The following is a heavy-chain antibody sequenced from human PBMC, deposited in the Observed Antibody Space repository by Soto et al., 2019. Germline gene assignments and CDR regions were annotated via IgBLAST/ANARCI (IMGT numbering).Heavy chain of an antibody. D-gene: IGHD3-10*01. V-gene: IGHV2-5*02. Sequence: QITLKESGPTLVKPTQTLTLTCTFSGFSLSTSGVGVGWIRQPPGKALEWLALIYWDDDKRYSPSLKSSLTLNKDTPKNQVVTTMTNMDPVDTASYYCAHRHSATFDYWGQGTLVTVSS. CDR2: IYWDDDK. CDR1: GFSLSTSGVG. J-gene: IGHJ4*02. CDR3: AHRHSATFDY.